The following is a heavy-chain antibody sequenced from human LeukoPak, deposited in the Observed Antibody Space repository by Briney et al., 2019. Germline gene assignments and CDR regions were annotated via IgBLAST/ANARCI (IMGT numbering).Heavy chain of an antibody. V-gene: IGHV3-33*01. CDR3: ARERGSNYYDSSGYYDY. Sequence: PGGSLRLSCAASGFTFSSYGMHWVRQAPGKGLEWVAVIWYDGSNKYYADSVKGRFTISRDNSKNTLYLQMNSLRAEDTAVYYCARERGSNYYDSSGYYDYWGQGTLVTVSS. J-gene: IGHJ4*02. D-gene: IGHD3-22*01. CDR1: GFTFSSYG. CDR2: IWYDGSNK.